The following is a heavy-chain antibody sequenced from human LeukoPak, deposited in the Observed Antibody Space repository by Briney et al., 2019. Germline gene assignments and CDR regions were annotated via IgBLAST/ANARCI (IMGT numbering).Heavy chain of an antibody. Sequence: GRSLRLSCAASGFTFSSYGMHWVRQAPGKGLEWVSVIWYDGSNKYYADSVKGRFTISRDNSKNTLYLQMNSLRADDTAVYYRAKAANDYGDYVLDYWGQGTLVTVSS. J-gene: IGHJ4*02. CDR1: GFTFSSYG. V-gene: IGHV3-33*06. CDR2: IWYDGSNK. CDR3: AKAANDYGDYVLDY. D-gene: IGHD4-17*01.